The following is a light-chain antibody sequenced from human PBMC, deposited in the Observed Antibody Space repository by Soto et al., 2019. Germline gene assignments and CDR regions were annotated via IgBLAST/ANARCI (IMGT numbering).Light chain of an antibody. V-gene: IGKV3-15*01. CDR3: QQYNNWPQT. CDR1: QSVSSN. CDR2: GAS. Sequence: ELVMTHSPATLSVSPGERATLSCRASQSVSSNLAWYHQKPGQAPKLLIYGASTRATGIPARFSGSGSGTEFTLTISSLQSEDFAVYYCQQYNNWPQTFGQGTKV. J-gene: IGKJ1*01.